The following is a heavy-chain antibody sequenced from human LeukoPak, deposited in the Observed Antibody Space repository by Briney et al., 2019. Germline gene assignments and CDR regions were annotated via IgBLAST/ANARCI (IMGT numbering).Heavy chain of an antibody. CDR2: INPNSGGT. Sequence: ASVKVSCKASGYTFTGYYMHWVRQAPGQGLEWMGWINPNSGGTNYAQKFQGWVTMTRDTSISTAYMELSRLRSDDTAVYYCARDKYSYGLRGDNWFDPWGQGTLVTVSS. CDR1: GYTFTGYY. D-gene: IGHD5-18*01. V-gene: IGHV1-2*04. CDR3: ARDKYSYGLRGDNWFDP. J-gene: IGHJ5*02.